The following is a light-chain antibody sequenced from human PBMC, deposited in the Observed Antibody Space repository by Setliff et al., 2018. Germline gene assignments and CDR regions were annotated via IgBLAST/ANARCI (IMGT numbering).Light chain of an antibody. CDR1: SSDVGGYNY. CDR2: DVT. CDR3: SSYTASSPV. V-gene: IGLV2-14*03. J-gene: IGLJ3*02. Sequence: QSALTQPASVSGSPGQSITISCTGTSSDVGGYNYVSWYQHHPGKAPKLMIYDVTKRPSGVSDRFSGSKSGNTASLTISGLQVEDEADYYCSSYTASSPVFGGGTKVTVL.